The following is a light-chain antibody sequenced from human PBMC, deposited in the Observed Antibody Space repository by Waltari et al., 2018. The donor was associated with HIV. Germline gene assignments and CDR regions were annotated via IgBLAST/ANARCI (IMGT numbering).Light chain of an antibody. CDR1: SSHIGSNT. V-gene: IGLV1-44*01. CDR2: SNN. CDR3: AAWDDSLKGGA. Sequence: QSVLTQPPSASGTAGQRVTIPCFGSSSHIGSNTVHWYRQLPGTAPKLLIYSNNQRPSGVPDRFSGSTAGTSASLVISGLQSEDEADYYCAAWDDSLKGGAFGTGTKVTVL. J-gene: IGLJ1*01.